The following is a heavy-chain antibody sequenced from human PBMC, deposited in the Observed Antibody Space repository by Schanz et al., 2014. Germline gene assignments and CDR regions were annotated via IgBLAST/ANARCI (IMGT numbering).Heavy chain of an antibody. Sequence: QVQLVQSGAEVKKPGASVRVSCKASGYTFNNHGISWVRQAPGQGLEWMGWISVYHGHTNYAEKVHGRVTMTTDTSTSTAYMELRGLRSDDTAVYYCARDGEAAAGCDYWGQGTLVTVSS. CDR3: ARDGEAAAGCDY. D-gene: IGHD6-13*01. J-gene: IGHJ4*02. CDR1: GYTFNNHG. CDR2: ISVYHGHT. V-gene: IGHV1-18*01.